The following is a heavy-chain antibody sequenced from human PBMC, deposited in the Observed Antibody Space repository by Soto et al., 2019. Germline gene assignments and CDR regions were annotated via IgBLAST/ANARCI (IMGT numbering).Heavy chain of an antibody. CDR1: GFSLSTTGVT. CDR2: IYWDDDK. J-gene: IGHJ4*02. V-gene: IGHV2-5*02. Sequence: QITLKESGPTLVKPTQTLTLTCTFSGFSLSTTGVTVGWIRQPPGEALEWLALIYWDDDKRYTPSLKSRVTILRXXSRNQVVLTMTTMDRVDTATYYCARASRFRGPWDYWGQGTLVTVSP. CDR3: ARASRFRGPWDY. D-gene: IGHD3-10*01.